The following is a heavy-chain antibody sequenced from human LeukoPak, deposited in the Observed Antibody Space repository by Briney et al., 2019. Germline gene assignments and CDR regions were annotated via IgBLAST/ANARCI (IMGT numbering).Heavy chain of an antibody. CDR3: ARDPRPSIAARTSYFDY. CDR2: IYYSGST. D-gene: IGHD6-6*01. CDR1: GGSISSSSYY. Sequence: SETLSLTCTVSGGSISSSSYYWGWIRQPPGKGLEWIGSIYYSGSTYYNPSLKSRVTISVDTSKNQFSLKLSSVTAADTAVYYCARDPRPSIAARTSYFDYWGQGTLVTVSS. V-gene: IGHV4-39*07. J-gene: IGHJ4*02.